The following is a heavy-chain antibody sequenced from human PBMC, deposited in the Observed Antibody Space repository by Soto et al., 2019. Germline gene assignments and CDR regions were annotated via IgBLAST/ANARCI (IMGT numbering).Heavy chain of an antibody. CDR3: ARDFLWSRGYYYYYGMDV. Sequence: SARLSRKASGETMARYAVHFVCEGPGPSXEWMGWINAVNGNTKYSQNFQGRLTITRDTSASTAYMEMSSLTSEDTAVYYCARDFLWSRGYYYYYGMDVWGQGTTVTVSS. CDR1: GETMARYA. V-gene: IGHV1-3*01. CDR2: INAVNGNT. J-gene: IGHJ6*02. D-gene: IGHD2-21*01.